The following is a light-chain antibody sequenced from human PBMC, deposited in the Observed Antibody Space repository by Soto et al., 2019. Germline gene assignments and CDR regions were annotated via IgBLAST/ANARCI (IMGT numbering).Light chain of an antibody. CDR1: QSVLYSSNNKNY. V-gene: IGKV4-1*01. J-gene: IGKJ1*01. CDR2: WAS. CDR3: QQYDSFRGT. Sequence: DIVMTQSPDSLAVSLGERATINCKSSQSVLYSSNNKNYLAWYQQKPGQPPKLLIYWASTRESGVPDRFSGSGSGTDFTLTISRLQAEDVAVYYCQQYDSFRGTFGQGTKVEI.